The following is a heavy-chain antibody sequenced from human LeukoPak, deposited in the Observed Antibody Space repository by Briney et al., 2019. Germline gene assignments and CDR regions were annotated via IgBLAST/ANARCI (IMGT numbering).Heavy chain of an antibody. Sequence: GSSVKVSCKASGGTFSSYAISWVRQAPGQGLEWMGRIIPILGIANYAQKFQGRVTITADKSTSIAYMELSSLRSEDTAVYYCARGPKITMVRGVIQDWFDPWGQGTLVTVSS. V-gene: IGHV1-69*04. J-gene: IGHJ5*02. CDR3: ARGPKITMVRGVIQDWFDP. D-gene: IGHD3-10*01. CDR1: GGTFSSYA. CDR2: IIPILGIA.